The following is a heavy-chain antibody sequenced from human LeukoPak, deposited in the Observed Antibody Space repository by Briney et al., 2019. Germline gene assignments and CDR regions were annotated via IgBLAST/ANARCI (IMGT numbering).Heavy chain of an antibody. D-gene: IGHD3-16*01. J-gene: IGHJ4*02. Sequence: SETLSLTCTVSGYSISSGYDWGWMRQAPGKGLEWLGSISQSGNTYNNPPLKSRVTLSVDTSKNQVSLKLTSVSAADTAVYYCARSEINDYFKYWGPGILVTVST. CDR2: ISQSGNT. CDR3: ARSEINDYFKY. V-gene: IGHV4-38-2*02. CDR1: GYSISSGYD.